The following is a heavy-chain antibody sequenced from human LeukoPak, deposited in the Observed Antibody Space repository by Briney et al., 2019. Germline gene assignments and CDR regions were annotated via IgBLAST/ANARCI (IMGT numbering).Heavy chain of an antibody. CDR3: AGDPSTYGLFDY. V-gene: IGHV3-23*01. CDR2: VSGSGDTT. J-gene: IGHJ4*02. D-gene: IGHD3-10*01. Sequence: GGSLRLSCAASGFTFSNYAMSWVRQAPGKGLEWVSVVSGSGDTTYYADSVKGRFTISRDNAKNSLYLQMNSLRAEDTAVYYCAGDPSTYGLFDYWGQGTLVTVSS. CDR1: GFTFSNYA.